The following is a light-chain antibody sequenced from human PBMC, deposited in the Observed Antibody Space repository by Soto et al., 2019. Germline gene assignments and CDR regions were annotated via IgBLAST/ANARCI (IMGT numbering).Light chain of an antibody. CDR1: SSDVGAYNY. CDR2: EVS. CDR3: TSYAGTYSFFYV. Sequence: VLTKPPSASGSPGQSVTISCTGTSSDVGAYNYVSWYQQLPGKAPKLIIYEVSKRPSGVPDRFSGSKSGNTASLTVSGLQAEDEADYYCTSYAGTYSFFYVFGTGTKVTVL. J-gene: IGLJ1*01. V-gene: IGLV2-8*01.